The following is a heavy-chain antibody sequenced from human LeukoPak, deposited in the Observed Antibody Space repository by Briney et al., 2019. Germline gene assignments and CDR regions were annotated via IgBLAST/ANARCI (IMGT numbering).Heavy chain of an antibody. J-gene: IGHJ6*03. CDR3: ASTADYDFWSGYYYYYYMDV. D-gene: IGHD3-3*01. CDR2: INPSGGST. CDR1: GYTFTSYY. Sequence: ASVKVSCKASGYTFTSYYMHWVRQAPGQGLEWMGIINPSGGSTSYAQKFQGRVTMTRDTSTSTVYMELSSLRSEDTAVYYCASTADYDFWSGYYYYYYMDVWGKGTSVTVSS. V-gene: IGHV1-46*01.